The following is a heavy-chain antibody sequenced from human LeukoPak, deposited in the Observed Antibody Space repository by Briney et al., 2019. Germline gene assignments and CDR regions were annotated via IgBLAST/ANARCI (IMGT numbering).Heavy chain of an antibody. D-gene: IGHD1-14*01. CDR3: AKSPEEWGLYYYYYMDV. J-gene: IGHJ6*03. CDR2: INSDGSST. V-gene: IGHV3-74*01. CDR1: GFTFSSYW. Sequence: LSGGSLRLSCAASGFTFSSYWMHWVRQAPGKGLVWVSRINSDGSSTSYADSVKGRFTISRDNAKNTLYLQMNSLRAEDTAVYYCAKSPEEWGLYYYYYMDVWGKGTTVTVSS.